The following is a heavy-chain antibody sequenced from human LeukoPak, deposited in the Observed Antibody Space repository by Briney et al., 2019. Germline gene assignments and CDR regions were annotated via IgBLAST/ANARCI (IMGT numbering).Heavy chain of an antibody. Sequence: SETLSLTCTVSGGSISSYYWSWIRQPPGKGLEWIGYIYYSGSTNYNPSLKSRVTISVDTSKNQFSLKLSSVTAADTAVYYCARLDGSGWFDPWGQGTWSPSPQ. CDR1: GGSISSYY. CDR2: IYYSGST. CDR3: ARLDGSGWFDP. D-gene: IGHD3-10*01. J-gene: IGHJ5*02. V-gene: IGHV4-59*08.